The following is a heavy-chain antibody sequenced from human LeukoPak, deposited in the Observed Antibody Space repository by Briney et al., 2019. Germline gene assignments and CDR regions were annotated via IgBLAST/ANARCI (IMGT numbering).Heavy chain of an antibody. CDR3: TTRGENGYLVY. CDR1: GITVSSKY. CDR2: IYSVGST. D-gene: IGHD3-22*01. Sequence: PGGSLTLSCAASGITVSSKYMSWVRQAPGKGLEWVSVIYSVGSTYYADSVKCRFTISRDDSKNTLYLEMNSLKAEDTAVYYCTTRGENGYLVYWGQGTLVTVSS. V-gene: IGHV3-66*01. J-gene: IGHJ4*02.